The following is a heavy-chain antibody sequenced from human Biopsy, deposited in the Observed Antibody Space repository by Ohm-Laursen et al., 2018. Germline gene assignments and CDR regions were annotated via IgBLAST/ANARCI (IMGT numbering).Heavy chain of an antibody. Sequence: SLRLSCTASGFTFDDFAMHWVRQVPGKGLEWVSGITWNSGFTGYADSVKGRFIISRDNAKNTLFLQVNSLRAEDTAHCYCVKDRRYVAAGSSGYDYWGQGTLVTVSS. J-gene: IGHJ4*02. CDR2: ITWNSGFT. CDR3: VKDRRYVAAGSSGYDY. CDR1: GFTFDDFA. V-gene: IGHV3-9*01. D-gene: IGHD6-13*01.